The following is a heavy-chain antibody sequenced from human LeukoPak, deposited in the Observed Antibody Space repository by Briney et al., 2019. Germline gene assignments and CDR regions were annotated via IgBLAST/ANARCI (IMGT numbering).Heavy chain of an antibody. D-gene: IGHD1-1*01. V-gene: IGHV4-59*01. CDR1: GGSISGYY. CDR3: ARDQSRYSHDAFDI. CDR2: IYYSGST. Sequence: PSETLSLTCTVGGSISGYYWSWIRQPPGKGLEWIGHIYYSGSTNYNPSLKSRVTISIDTSKNQFSLKLTSVTAADTAVYYCARDQSRYSHDAFDIWGQGTMVTVSS. J-gene: IGHJ3*02.